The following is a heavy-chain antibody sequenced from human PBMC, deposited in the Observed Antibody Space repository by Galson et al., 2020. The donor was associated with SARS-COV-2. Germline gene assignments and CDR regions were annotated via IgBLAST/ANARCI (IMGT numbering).Heavy chain of an antibody. Sequence: SATLSLTCDVSGGSIRSSDWRGWVRQPPGKGLAWIGELNHSGSINYNPSLKSRVTMSVDTSKNQFSLKLSSVTAADTALYYCSRIIVTAYYFSYMDVWGKGTTVTVSS. CDR1: GGSIRSSDW. J-gene: IGHJ6*03. CDR2: LNHSGSI. CDR3: SRIIVTAYYFSYMDV. V-gene: IGHV4-4*02. D-gene: IGHD2-21*02.